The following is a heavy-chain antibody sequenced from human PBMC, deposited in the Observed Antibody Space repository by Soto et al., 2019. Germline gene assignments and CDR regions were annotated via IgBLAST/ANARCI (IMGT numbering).Heavy chain of an antibody. J-gene: IGHJ4*02. D-gene: IGHD3-22*01. CDR2: IWSDGSNK. Sequence: QVQLVESGGGVVQPGRSLRLSCAASGFTFSSYGMHWVRQAPGKGLEWVAVIWSDGSNKYYADSVKGRFTISRDNSKNPLYLQMNSLRAEHTAVYYCARYYYDSSGYYPLWGQGTLVTVSS. V-gene: IGHV3-33*01. CDR1: GFTFSSYG. CDR3: ARYYYDSSGYYPL.